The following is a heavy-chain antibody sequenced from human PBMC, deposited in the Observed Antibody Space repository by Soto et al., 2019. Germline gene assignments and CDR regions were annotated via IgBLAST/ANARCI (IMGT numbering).Heavy chain of an antibody. CDR1: GGSISSGGYY. V-gene: IGHV4-31*03. CDR2: IYYSGST. CDR3: ASPSSWSSSWYYFDY. D-gene: IGHD6-13*01. Sequence: PSETLSLTCTVSGGSISSGGYYWSWIRQHPGKGLEWIGYIYYSGSTYYNPSLKSRVTISVDTSKNQFSLKLSSVTAADTAVYYCASPSSWSSSWYYFDYWGQGTLVTVSS. J-gene: IGHJ4*02.